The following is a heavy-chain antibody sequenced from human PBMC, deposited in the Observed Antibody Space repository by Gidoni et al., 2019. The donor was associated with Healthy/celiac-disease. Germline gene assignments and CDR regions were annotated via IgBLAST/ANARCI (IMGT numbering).Heavy chain of an antibody. J-gene: IGHJ4*02. CDR3: ARIRVDYGGNFIFDY. V-gene: IGHV2-70*01. CDR1: GFSLSTRGMC. Sequence: QVTLRESGPALVKPTQTLTLTCTFSGFSLSTRGMCVSWIRQPPGKALEWLALMDWDDDKYYSTSLKTRLTISKDTSKNQVVLTMTNMDPVDTATYYCARIRVDYGGNFIFDYWGQGTLVTVSS. D-gene: IGHD4-17*01. CDR2: MDWDDDK.